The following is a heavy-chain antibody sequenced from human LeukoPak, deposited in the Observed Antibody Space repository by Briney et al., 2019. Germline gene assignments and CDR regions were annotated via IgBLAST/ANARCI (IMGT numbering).Heavy chain of an antibody. CDR1: GYTFINYG. CDR2: ISVYNDNT. V-gene: IGHV1-18*01. J-gene: IGHJ4*02. CDR3: VRTPYSGSYYDPYYFDY. Sequence: ASVKVSCKASGYTFINYGISWVRQAPGQGLEWMGWISVYNDNTNYAQKLQGRVTMTTDTSTNTAYMELRSLRSDDTAVYYCVRTPYSGSYYDPYYFDYWGQGSLVTVSS. D-gene: IGHD1-26*01.